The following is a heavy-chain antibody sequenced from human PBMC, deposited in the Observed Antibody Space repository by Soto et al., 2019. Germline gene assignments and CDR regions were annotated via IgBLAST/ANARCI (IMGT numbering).Heavy chain of an antibody. J-gene: IGHJ6*02. V-gene: IGHV4-39*01. CDR3: ARPTTSYYYGMDV. Sequence: SETRSLTCTVSGGSISSSRYYWGWIRQPPGKGLEWIGSIYHSGSTYYNPSLKSRVTISVDTSKNQFSLKLSSVTAADTAVYYCARPTTSYYYGMDVWGQGTTVT. CDR1: GGSISSSRYY. D-gene: IGHD4-17*01. CDR2: IYHSGST.